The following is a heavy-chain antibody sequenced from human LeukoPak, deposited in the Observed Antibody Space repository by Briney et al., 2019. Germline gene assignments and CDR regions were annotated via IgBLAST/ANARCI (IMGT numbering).Heavy chain of an antibody. V-gene: IGHV4-61*02. J-gene: IGHJ4*02. CDR2: IYTSWST. CDR1: GGSISSSSYY. CDR3: ARGGSGYYARADKRSYFDS. Sequence: SAETLSLTCTVSGGSISSSSYYWSWIRQPAGKGRDWIWRIYTSWSTNYNPALKSRVTISVDTPTTEFSLKLSSVTAADPAVYYCARGGSGYYARADKRSYFDSWGQGTLVTVSS. D-gene: IGHD3-22*01.